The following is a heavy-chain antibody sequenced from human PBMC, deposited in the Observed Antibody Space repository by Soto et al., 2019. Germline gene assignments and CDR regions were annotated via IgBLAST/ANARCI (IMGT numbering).Heavy chain of an antibody. CDR2: SSYDGRET. V-gene: IGHV3-30*03. J-gene: IGHJ4*02. CDR3: ARDSGWPILNFDN. D-gene: IGHD3-10*01. CDR1: DFDFSSYG. Sequence: LAGGCLRLSCAASDFDFSSYGIHWVRQATGKGLEWVAASSYDGRETFYADSAKGRFTVSKEMSKNTAFLQMNALRHEDTAVYFCARDSGWPILNFDNWGQGTPVTVSS.